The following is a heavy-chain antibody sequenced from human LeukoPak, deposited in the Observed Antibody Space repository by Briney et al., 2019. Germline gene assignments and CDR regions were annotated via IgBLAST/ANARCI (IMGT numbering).Heavy chain of an antibody. Sequence: PGGSLRLSCAASGLTFSSYAMSWVRQAPGKGLEWVSAISGGDGSTYYADSVKGRFTISRDNSKNTLYLQMNSLRAEDTAIYYCAKDRSSRYYYYYMDVWGKGTTVTVSS. CDR1: GLTFSSYA. D-gene: IGHD6-6*01. CDR3: AKDRSSRYYYYYMDV. J-gene: IGHJ6*03. V-gene: IGHV3-23*01. CDR2: ISGGDGST.